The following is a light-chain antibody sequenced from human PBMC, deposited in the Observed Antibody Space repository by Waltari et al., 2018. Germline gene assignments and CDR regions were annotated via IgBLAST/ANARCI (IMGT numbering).Light chain of an antibody. Sequence: DIQMTQSPSTLSAPVGARVTITCRASQSINSWLAWYQQKPGKAPNLLIYKASTLESGVPSRFSGSGSGTEFTLTISSLQPDDFATYYCQQYNSYSRTFGQGTKVEIK. CDR2: KAS. J-gene: IGKJ1*01. CDR1: QSINSW. CDR3: QQYNSYSRT. V-gene: IGKV1-5*03.